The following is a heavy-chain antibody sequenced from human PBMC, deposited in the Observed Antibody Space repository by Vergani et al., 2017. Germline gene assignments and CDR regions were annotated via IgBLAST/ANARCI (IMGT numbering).Heavy chain of an antibody. J-gene: IGHJ6*02. D-gene: IGHD3-10*02. CDR3: ARASRFGELYYYYYGMDV. V-gene: IGHV3-7*01. CDR2: IKQDGSEK. CDR1: GFTFSSYW. Sequence: EVQLVESGGGLVQPGGSLRLSCAASGFTFSSYWMSWVRQAPGKGLEWVANIKQDGSEKYYVDSVKGRFTISRDNAKNSLYLKMNSLRAEDTAVYYCARASRFGELYYYYYGMDVWGQGTTVTVSS.